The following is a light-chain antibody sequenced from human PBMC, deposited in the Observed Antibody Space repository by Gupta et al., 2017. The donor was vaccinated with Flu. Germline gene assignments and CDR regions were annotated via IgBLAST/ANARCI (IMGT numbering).Light chain of an antibody. CDR2: EVS. Sequence: QSALTQPPSASGSPGQSVTISCTGTSSDVGGYNYVSWYQQHPGKAPKLMIYEVSKRPSGAPDRFSGSKSGNTASLTVSGLQAEDEADYYCSSYAGSKNLLFGGGTKLTVL. V-gene: IGLV2-8*01. CDR3: SSYAGSKNLL. CDR1: SSDVGGYNY. J-gene: IGLJ2*01.